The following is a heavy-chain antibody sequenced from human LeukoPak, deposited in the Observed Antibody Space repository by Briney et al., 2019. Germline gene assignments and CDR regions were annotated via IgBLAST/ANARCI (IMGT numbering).Heavy chain of an antibody. V-gene: IGHV1-46*01. CDR2: INPSGGST. J-gene: IGHJ6*03. D-gene: IGHD2-2*01. Sequence: ASVKVSCKASGYTFASYYMHWVRQAPGQGLEWMGIINPSGGSTSYAQKFQGRVTMTRDMSTSTVYMELSSLRSEDTAVYYCARAPLDCSSTSCYDHYYYMDVWGKGTTVTVSS. CDR1: GYTFASYY. CDR3: ARAPLDCSSTSCYDHYYYMDV.